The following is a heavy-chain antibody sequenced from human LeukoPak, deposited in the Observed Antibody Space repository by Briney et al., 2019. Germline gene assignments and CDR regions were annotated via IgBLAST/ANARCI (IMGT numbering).Heavy chain of an antibody. CDR1: GFTFSDYA. CDR2: ISSGSSTM. Sequence: PGGSLRLSCAASGFTFSDYAMSWVRQAPGKGLEWVSYISSGSSTMNYADSVKGRFTISRDNAKNSLYLQMNSLRVEDTAVYYCARDGFLEWLLYSYYFDYWGQGTLVTVSS. CDR3: ARDGFLEWLLYSYYFDY. J-gene: IGHJ4*02. D-gene: IGHD3-3*01. V-gene: IGHV3-48*01.